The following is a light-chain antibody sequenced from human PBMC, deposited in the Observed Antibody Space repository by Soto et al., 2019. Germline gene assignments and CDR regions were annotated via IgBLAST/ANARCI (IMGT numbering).Light chain of an antibody. CDR2: VVT. V-gene: IGLV2-11*01. CDR1: SIDVGDSDF. J-gene: IGLJ1*01. Sequence: QSALTQPRSVCGSPGQSITISCTGTSIDVGDSDFVSWYQQHPGKAPKLMIYVVTKRPSGVPDRFSGSKSGNTASLTISGLQDEDEADYYCSSFAATHTYIFGTGTKVTV. CDR3: SSFAATHTYI.